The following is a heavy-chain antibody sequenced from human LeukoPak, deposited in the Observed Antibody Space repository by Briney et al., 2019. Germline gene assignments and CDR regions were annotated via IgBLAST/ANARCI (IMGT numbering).Heavy chain of an antibody. D-gene: IGHD6-13*01. CDR2: IYTSGST. V-gene: IGHV4-4*08. CDR3: ASRTIAAAGLDY. J-gene: IGHJ4*02. CDR1: GGPFGDYY. Sequence: KPSETLSLTCAVYGGPFGDYYWSWIRQPPGKGLEWIGRIYTSGSTNYNPSLKSRVTISVDTSKDQFSLKLSSVTAADTAVYYCASRTIAAAGLDYWGQGTLVTVSS.